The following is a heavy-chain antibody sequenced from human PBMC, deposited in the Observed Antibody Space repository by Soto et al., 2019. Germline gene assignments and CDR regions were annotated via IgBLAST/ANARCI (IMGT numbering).Heavy chain of an antibody. CDR2: IYWDDDK. Sequence: QITLKESGPTLVKPTQTLTLTCTFSGFSLSTSGVCVGWIRQPPGKALEWLALIYWDDDKRYSPSLKSRLTITKDTSKNQVVLTMTTMDPVDTATYYCAHRGSGSYPWYFDLWGRGTLVTVSS. CDR3: AHRGSGSYPWYFDL. CDR1: GFSLSTSGVC. J-gene: IGHJ2*01. V-gene: IGHV2-5*02. D-gene: IGHD1-26*01.